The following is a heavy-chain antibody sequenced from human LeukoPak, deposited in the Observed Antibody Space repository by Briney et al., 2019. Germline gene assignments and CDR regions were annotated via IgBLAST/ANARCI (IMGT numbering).Heavy chain of an antibody. CDR3: ARESQTEAFDI. CDR1: GFTFSSYG. J-gene: IGHJ3*02. CDR2: IWYDGSYK. Sequence: PGGSLRLSCAASGFTFSSYGMHWVRQAPGKGLEWVAVIWYDGSYKYYADSVKGRFTISRDNSKNTLYLQMNSLRAEDTAVYYCARESQTEAFDIWGQGTMVTVSS. V-gene: IGHV3-33*08. D-gene: IGHD1-14*01.